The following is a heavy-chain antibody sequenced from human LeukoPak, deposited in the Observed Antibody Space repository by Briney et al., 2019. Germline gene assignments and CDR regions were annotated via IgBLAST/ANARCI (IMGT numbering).Heavy chain of an antibody. CDR1: GFTVSGTH. J-gene: IGHJ5*01. V-gene: IGHV3-53*01. CDR3: AKDEVTSGGGLAS. D-gene: IGHD2-21*02. CDR2: MYTGGTT. Sequence: GGSLRLSCAASGFTVSGTHMSWVRQAPGKGLEWVSAMYTGGTTYYADYVTGRFTVSRDTSRNTLFPHMDSLRAEDTAVYYCAKDEVTSGGGLASWGQGTLVIVSS.